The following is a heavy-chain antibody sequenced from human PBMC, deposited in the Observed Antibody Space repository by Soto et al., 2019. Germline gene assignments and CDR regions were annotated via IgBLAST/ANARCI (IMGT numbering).Heavy chain of an antibody. CDR1: GSDFSTYS. D-gene: IGHD3-3*01. J-gene: IGHJ6*02. CDR2: VSLDSDSI. V-gene: IGHV3-48*02. CDR3: AILYYDYV. Sequence: GGSLRLSCRASGSDFSTYSMNWVRQAPGQGLEWIAYVSLDSDSIQYADSVKGRFTISRDDAENSLYLQMDSLRDEDTATYYCAILYYDYVWGQGTTVTVSS.